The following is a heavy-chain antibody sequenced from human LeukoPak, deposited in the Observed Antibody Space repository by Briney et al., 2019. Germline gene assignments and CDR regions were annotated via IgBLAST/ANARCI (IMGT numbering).Heavy chain of an antibody. Sequence: PGGSLRLSCAASGFTFSNAWMNWVRQAPGKGLEWVGRIKSKSDGETIDYATPVKGRFTISRDDSKNTVYLQMNSLQSEDTAMYYCTTKNMGAPAFDYWGQGTLVTVYS. CDR3: TTKNMGAPAFDY. CDR2: IKSKSDGETI. CDR1: GFTFSNAW. J-gene: IGHJ4*02. V-gene: IGHV3-15*07. D-gene: IGHD1-26*01.